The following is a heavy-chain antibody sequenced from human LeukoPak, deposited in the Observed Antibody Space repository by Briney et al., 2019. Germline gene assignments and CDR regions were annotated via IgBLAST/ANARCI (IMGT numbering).Heavy chain of an antibody. J-gene: IGHJ4*02. Sequence: ASVKVSCKASGFTFTSYDINWVRQAPGQGLEWMGWISAYNGNTNYAQKPQGRVTMTTDTSTSTAYMELRSLRSDDTAVYYCARDIVVVVAASPGYWGQGTLVTVSS. D-gene: IGHD2-15*01. CDR1: GFTFTSYD. V-gene: IGHV1-18*01. CDR2: ISAYNGNT. CDR3: ARDIVVVVAASPGY.